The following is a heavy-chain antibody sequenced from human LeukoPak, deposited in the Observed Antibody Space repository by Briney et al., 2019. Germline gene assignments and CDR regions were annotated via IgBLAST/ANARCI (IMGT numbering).Heavy chain of an antibody. CDR3: ARDVSRSGYDY. CDR1: GDSISSGGYY. D-gene: IGHD5-12*01. V-gene: IGHV4-30-2*01. CDR2: IYHTGST. Sequence: SETLSLTCTVSGDSISSGGYYWSWIRQPPGKGLEWIGYIYHTGSTYYNPSLKSRVTISVDKSKNQFSLNLSSVTAADTAVYYCARDVSRSGYDYWGQGTLVTVSS. J-gene: IGHJ4*02.